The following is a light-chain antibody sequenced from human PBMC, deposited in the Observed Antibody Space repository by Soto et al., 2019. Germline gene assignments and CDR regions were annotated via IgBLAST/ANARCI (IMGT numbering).Light chain of an antibody. CDR1: QSLGTDY. CDR3: QQYAYSPPHS. Sequence: DIVLTQSPGTPSLSPGERATLSCRASQSLGTDYLAWYQQKPGQAPRLLIYDASRRATGIPVRFSGSGSGADFTLTISTLEPEDFAVYYCQQYAYSPPHSFGQGTKVDIK. V-gene: IGKV3-20*01. CDR2: DAS. J-gene: IGKJ2*03.